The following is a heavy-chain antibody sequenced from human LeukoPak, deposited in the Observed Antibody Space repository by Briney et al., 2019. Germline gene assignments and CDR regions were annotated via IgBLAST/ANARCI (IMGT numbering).Heavy chain of an antibody. Sequence: SETLSLTCAVSGASITRGDYYWSWIRQPPGKGLEWIGYIYYSGTTYYNPSLKSRVIISVDTSKNQFSLNLSSVTAADTAVYYCARVPRVAPLGEFLGTVHDMDVWGQGTSVTVSS. CDR1: GASITRGDYY. V-gene: IGHV4-30-4*01. CDR2: IYYSGTT. D-gene: IGHD3-10*01. CDR3: ARVPRVAPLGEFLGTVHDMDV. J-gene: IGHJ6*02.